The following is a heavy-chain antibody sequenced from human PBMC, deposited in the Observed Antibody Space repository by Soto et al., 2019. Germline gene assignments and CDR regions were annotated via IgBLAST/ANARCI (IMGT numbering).Heavy chain of an antibody. CDR3: ARGLELRFHYYYMDV. CDR2: MNPKSGNT. V-gene: IGHV1-8*01. J-gene: IGHJ6*03. D-gene: IGHD1-7*01. Sequence: GASVKVSCKASGYTFTSYDINWVRQATGQGLEWMGWMNPKSGNTGYAQQFQGRVTMTWKNSISTAYMELSSLRSEDTAVYYCARGLELRFHYYYMDVWGKGTTVTVSS. CDR1: GYTFTSYD.